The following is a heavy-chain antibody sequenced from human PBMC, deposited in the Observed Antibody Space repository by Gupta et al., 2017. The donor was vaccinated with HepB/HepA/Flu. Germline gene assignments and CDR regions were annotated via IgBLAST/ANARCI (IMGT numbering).Heavy chain of an antibody. CDR3: ARGWREWRVAGYYFDY. Sequence: QVPLVPSGAEVKKPGASVKVSCQPSGYTFTGYYMHWVRQAPGQGREWMGWIKPNSGGTNYAKKFQCRVTMTRDTSISTAYMELSRLSSHDKDGYYCARGWREWRVAGYYFDYWG. CDR1: GYTFTGYY. J-gene: IGHJ4*01. D-gene: IGHD3-3*01. V-gene: IGHV1-2*02. CDR2: IKPNSGGT.